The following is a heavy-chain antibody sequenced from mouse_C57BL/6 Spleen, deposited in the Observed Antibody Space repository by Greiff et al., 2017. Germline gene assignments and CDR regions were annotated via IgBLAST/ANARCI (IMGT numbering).Heavy chain of an antibody. J-gene: IGHJ4*01. D-gene: IGHD2-12*01. CDR3: ARLRRRDAMDY. V-gene: IGHV1-61*01. Sequence: VQLQQPGAELVRPGSSVKLSCKASGYTFTSYWMDWVKQRPGQGLEWIGNIYPSDSETHYNQKFKDKATLTVDKSSSTAYMQLSSLTSEDSAVYYCARLRRRDAMDYWGQGTSVTVSS. CDR1: GYTFTSYW. CDR2: IYPSDSET.